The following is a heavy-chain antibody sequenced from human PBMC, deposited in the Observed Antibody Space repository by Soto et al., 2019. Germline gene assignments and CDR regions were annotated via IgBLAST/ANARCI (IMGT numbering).Heavy chain of an antibody. D-gene: IGHD3-10*02. CDR2: ITGGGGST. CDR3: AKDTLRGVELRSGGYYSGMDV. Sequence: EVQLLESGGGLVQPGGSPRLSCAASGFTFRNYGMTWVRQAPGKGLEWVSGITGGGGSTYYADSVKGRFTISRDNSKNTLYLQMSSLRAEDTAVYYCAKDTLRGVELRSGGYYSGMDVWGQGTTVTVSS. J-gene: IGHJ6*02. CDR1: GFTFRNYG. V-gene: IGHV3-23*01.